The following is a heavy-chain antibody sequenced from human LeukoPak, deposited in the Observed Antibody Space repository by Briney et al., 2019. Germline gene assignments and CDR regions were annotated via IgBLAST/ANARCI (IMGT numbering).Heavy chain of an antibody. Sequence: SETLSLTCTVSGGSIRSYYWSWIWDSPRGGVGRGGYIYYSGSTNYNPSLKSRVTISVDTSKNQFSLKLGSVTAADTAVYYCARRGRRSRVAGTGHFDYWGQGTLVTVSS. CDR1: GGSIRSYY. CDR3: ARRGRRSRVAGTGHFDY. V-gene: IGHV4-59*08. CDR2: IYYSGST. D-gene: IGHD6-19*01. J-gene: IGHJ4*02.